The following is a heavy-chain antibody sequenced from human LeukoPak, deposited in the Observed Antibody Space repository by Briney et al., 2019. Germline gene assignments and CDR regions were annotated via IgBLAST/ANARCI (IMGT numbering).Heavy chain of an antibody. CDR2: IYYSGST. Sequence: PSETLSLTCAVYGGSFSGYYWSWIRQPPGKGLEWIGYIYYSGSTNYNPSLKSRVTISVDTSKNQFSLKLSSVTAADTAVYYCARGEHYYYGMGVWGQGTTVTVSS. J-gene: IGHJ6*02. CDR1: GGSFSGYY. D-gene: IGHD1/OR15-1a*01. V-gene: IGHV4-59*01. CDR3: ARGEHYYYGMGV.